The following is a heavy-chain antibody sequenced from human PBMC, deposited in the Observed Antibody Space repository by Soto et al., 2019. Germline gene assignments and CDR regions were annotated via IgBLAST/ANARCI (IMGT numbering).Heavy chain of an antibody. Sequence: PSQTLSLTCAISGDSVSSNSAAWNWIRQSPSRGLEWLGRTYYRSKWYNDYAVSVKSRITINPDTSKNQFSLQLNSVTPEDTAVYYCAREIDSSGWAIVNWFDPWGQGTLVTVSS. CDR3: AREIDSSGWAIVNWFDP. CDR1: GDSVSSNSAA. J-gene: IGHJ5*02. CDR2: TYYRSKWYN. D-gene: IGHD6-19*01. V-gene: IGHV6-1*01.